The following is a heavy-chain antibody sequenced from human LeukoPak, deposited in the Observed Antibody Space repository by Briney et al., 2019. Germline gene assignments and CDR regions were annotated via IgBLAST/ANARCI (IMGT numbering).Heavy chain of an antibody. D-gene: IGHD6-19*01. CDR3: ARSSSGWYGEFDY. V-gene: IGHV1-2*02. Sequence: ASVKVSCKASGGTFSSYAISWVRQAPGQGLEWMGWINPNSGGTNYAQKFQGRVTMTRDTSISTAYMELSRLRSDDTAVYYCARSSSGWYGEFDYWGQGTLVTVSS. J-gene: IGHJ4*02. CDR1: GGTFSSYA. CDR2: INPNSGGT.